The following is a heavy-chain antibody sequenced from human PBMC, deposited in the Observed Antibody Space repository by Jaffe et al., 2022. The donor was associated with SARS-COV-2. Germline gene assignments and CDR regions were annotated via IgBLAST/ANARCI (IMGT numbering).Heavy chain of an antibody. CDR1: GFRFGNYG. D-gene: IGHD3-16*01. Sequence: QVQLVESGGGVVQSGRSLRLSCTASGFRFGNYGMHWVRQAPGKGLEWVAFTSYDGSKKYYTDSVKGRFAISRDTSKNTLFLQMNSLRLEDTAVYYCVKDWGTKGDGGAYLDYWGQGTLVIVSS. J-gene: IGHJ4*02. CDR2: TSYDGSKK. V-gene: IGHV3-30*18. CDR3: VKDWGTKGDGGAYLDY.